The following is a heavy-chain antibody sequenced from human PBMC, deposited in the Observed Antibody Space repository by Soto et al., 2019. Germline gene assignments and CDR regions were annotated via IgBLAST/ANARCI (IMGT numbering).Heavy chain of an antibody. CDR3: ARETYYDFWSGYPPYGMDV. CDR2: IWYDGSNK. J-gene: IGHJ6*02. V-gene: IGHV3-33*01. CDR1: GFTFSSYG. D-gene: IGHD3-3*01. Sequence: PGGSLRLSCAASGFTFSSYGMHWVRQARGKGLEWVAVIWYDGSNKYYADSVKGRFTISRDNSKNTLYLQMNSLRAEDTAVYYCARETYYDFWSGYPPYGMDVWGQGTTVTVSS.